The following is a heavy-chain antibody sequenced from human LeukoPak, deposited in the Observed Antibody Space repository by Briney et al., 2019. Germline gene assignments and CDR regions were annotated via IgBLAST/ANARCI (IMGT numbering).Heavy chain of an antibody. D-gene: IGHD3-3*01. CDR1: GFTFSSYA. CDR3: ARVEGDFWSGYYNGYFDY. Sequence: PGGSLRLSCAASGFTFSSYAMHWVRQAPGKGLEWVAVISYDGSNKYYADSVKGRFTISRDNSKNTLYLQMNSLRAEDTAVYYCARVEGDFWSGYYNGYFDYRGQGTLVIVSS. J-gene: IGHJ4*02. CDR2: ISYDGSNK. V-gene: IGHV3-30-3*01.